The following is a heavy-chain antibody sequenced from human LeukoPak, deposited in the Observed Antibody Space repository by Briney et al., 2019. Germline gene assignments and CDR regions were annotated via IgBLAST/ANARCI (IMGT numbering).Heavy chain of an antibody. V-gene: IGHV4-34*01. CDR3: ARGHYVFDY. CDR2: INHSGST. Sequence: PSETLSLTCAVYGGSFSGYYWSWIRQPPGKGLEWIGEINHSGSTNYNPSLKSRVTISVDTPKNQFSLKLSSVTAADTAVYYCARGHYVFDYWGQGTLVTVSS. J-gene: IGHJ4*02. CDR1: GGSFSGYY. D-gene: IGHD3-16*01.